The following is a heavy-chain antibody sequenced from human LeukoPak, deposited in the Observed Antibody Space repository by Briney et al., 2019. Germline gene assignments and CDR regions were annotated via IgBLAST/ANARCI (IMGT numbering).Heavy chain of an antibody. CDR2: IIPIFGTA. Sequence: SVKVSCKASGGTFSRYAISWVRQAPGQGLEWMGGIIPIFGTANYAQKFLGRVTITTDESTSTAYMELSSLRSEDTAVYYCARGKLELPYYYYYMDVWGKGTTVTVSS. J-gene: IGHJ6*03. CDR1: GGTFSRYA. D-gene: IGHD1-7*01. V-gene: IGHV1-69*05. CDR3: ARGKLELPYYYYYMDV.